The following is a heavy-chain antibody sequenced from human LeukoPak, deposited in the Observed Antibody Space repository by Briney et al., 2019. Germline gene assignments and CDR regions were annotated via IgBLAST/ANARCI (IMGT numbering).Heavy chain of an antibody. Sequence: PSETLSLTCTVSGGSIGSGDYYWSWIRQPPGKGLEWIGYIYYSGSTYYNPSLKSRVTISVDTSKNQFSLKLSSVTAADTAVYYCARDDYSNYRGYYYYGMDVWGQGTTVTVSS. D-gene: IGHD4-11*01. CDR2: IYYSGST. J-gene: IGHJ6*02. V-gene: IGHV4-30-4*01. CDR3: ARDDYSNYRGYYYYGMDV. CDR1: GGSIGSGDYY.